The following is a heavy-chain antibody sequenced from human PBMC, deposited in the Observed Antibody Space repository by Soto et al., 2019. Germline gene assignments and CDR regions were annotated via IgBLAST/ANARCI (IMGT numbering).Heavy chain of an antibody. V-gene: IGHV1-2*04. Sequence: QVQLVQSGAEVKKPGASVKVSCKASGYTFTGYYIHWVRQAPGQGLEWMGWFNPNSDGTNFAQKFQGWVTMTGDTSISTAYMELSRLKSDDTAVYYCARAQGGYDPEDYWGQGTLVTVSS. CDR2: FNPNSDGT. J-gene: IGHJ4*02. CDR3: ARAQGGYDPEDY. CDR1: GYTFTGYY. D-gene: IGHD5-12*01.